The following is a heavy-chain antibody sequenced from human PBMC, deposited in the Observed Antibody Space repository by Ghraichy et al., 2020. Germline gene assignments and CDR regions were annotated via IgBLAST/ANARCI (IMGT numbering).Heavy chain of an antibody. J-gene: IGHJ6*02. CDR1: GYTFTGYY. Sequence: ASVKVSCKASGYTFTGYYMHWVRQAPGQGLEWMGRINPNSGGTNYAQKFQGRVTMTRDTSISTAYMELSRLRSDDTAVYYCARSITMIVVGIYYYGMDVWGQGTTVTVSS. CDR3: ARSITMIVVGIYYYGMDV. V-gene: IGHV1-2*06. D-gene: IGHD3-22*01. CDR2: INPNSGGT.